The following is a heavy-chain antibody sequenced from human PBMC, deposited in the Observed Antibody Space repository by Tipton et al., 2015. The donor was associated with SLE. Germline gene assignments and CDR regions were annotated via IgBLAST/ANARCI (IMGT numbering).Heavy chain of an antibody. CDR1: GVSVTNYY. Sequence: TLSLTCTVSGVSVTNYYWSWIRQPPGKRLEWIGFIQGRENTNYNPSLESRVTISVDTSKNQFSLKLSSVTAADTAVYYCARDHLPGGYYYYMDVWGKGTTVTVSS. CDR2: IQGRENT. CDR3: ARDHLPGGYYYYMDV. D-gene: IGHD3-10*01. V-gene: IGHV4-59*02. J-gene: IGHJ6*03.